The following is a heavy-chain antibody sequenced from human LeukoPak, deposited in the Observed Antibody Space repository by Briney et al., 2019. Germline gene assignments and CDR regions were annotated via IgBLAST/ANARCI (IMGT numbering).Heavy chain of an antibody. J-gene: IGHJ4*02. CDR2: INHSGST. V-gene: IGHV4-34*01. Sequence: SETLSLTCAVYGGSSSGYYWSWIRQPPGKGLEWIGEINHSGSTNYNPSLKSRVTISVDTSKNQFSLKLSSVTAADTAVYYCASQSGALDYWGQGTLVTVSS. CDR3: ASQSGALDY. CDR1: GGSSSGYY. D-gene: IGHD2-15*01.